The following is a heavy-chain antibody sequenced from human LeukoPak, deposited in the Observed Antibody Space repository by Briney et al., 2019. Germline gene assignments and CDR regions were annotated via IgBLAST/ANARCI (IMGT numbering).Heavy chain of an antibody. CDR3: ARGCDVGSYTYFQP. CDR1: GGSISIYY. CDR2: IYYTGST. V-gene: IGHV4-59*01. D-gene: IGHD1-26*01. J-gene: IGHJ1*01. Sequence: SETLSLTCTVSGGSISIYYWSWTRHPPGKGLVWIGYIYYTGSTNYNPSLKSRGTISVDPSKNQFSLELTSVTAADTAVYYCARGCDVGSYTYFQPWGQGTLVTVSS.